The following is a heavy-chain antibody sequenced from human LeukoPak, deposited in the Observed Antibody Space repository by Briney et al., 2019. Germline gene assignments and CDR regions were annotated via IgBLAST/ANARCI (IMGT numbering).Heavy chain of an antibody. D-gene: IGHD3-3*01. CDR3: ARVIRADYDFWSGYTGLDNWFDP. CDR2: IIPIFGTA. J-gene: IGHJ5*02. V-gene: IGHV1-69*13. CDR1: GGTFSSYA. Sequence: ASVKVSCKASGGTFSSYAISWVRQAPGQGLEWMGGIIPIFGTANYAQKFQGRVTITADEYTSTAYMELSSLRSEDTAVYYCARVIRADYDFWSGYTGLDNWFDPWGQGTLVTVSS.